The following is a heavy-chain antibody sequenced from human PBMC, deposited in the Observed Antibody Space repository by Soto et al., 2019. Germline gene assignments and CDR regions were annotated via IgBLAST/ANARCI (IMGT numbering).Heavy chain of an antibody. V-gene: IGHV4-34*01. CDR1: GGSFSANH. D-gene: IGHD2-2*01. CDR2: INHSGST. J-gene: IGHJ5*02. Sequence: PSETLSLTCAVSGGSFSANHWSWIRQPPGKGLEWIGEINHSGSTHSNPSLKSRVTISVDTSKNQFSLRLSSVTAADTAVYFCAGQARYCGTPSCYEWCSVPWGKGTLFTASS. CDR3: AGQARYCGTPSCYEWCSVP.